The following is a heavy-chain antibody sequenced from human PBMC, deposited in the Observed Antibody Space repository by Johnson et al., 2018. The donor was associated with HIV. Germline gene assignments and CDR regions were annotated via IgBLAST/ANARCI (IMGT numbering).Heavy chain of an antibody. CDR2: IYSGGRT. Sequence: VQLVESGGGVVRPGRSLRLSCAASGFTVSSNYMNWVRQAPGKGLEWVSVIYSGGRTYYADSVKGRFTISRDNSKNTLYLQMSSLRVEDTAVYYCARDLVGVVAAAGPVGDASDIWGQGTMVTVSS. CDR3: ARDLVGVVAAAGPVGDASDI. V-gene: IGHV3-66*01. CDR1: GFTVSSNY. D-gene: IGHD6-13*01. J-gene: IGHJ3*02.